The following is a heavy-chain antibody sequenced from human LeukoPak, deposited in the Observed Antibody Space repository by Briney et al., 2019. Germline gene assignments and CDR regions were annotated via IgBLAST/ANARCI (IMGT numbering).Heavy chain of an antibody. Sequence: PGGSLRLSCAASGFTFSSYSMNWVRQAPGKGLEWVSSISSSSSYIYYADSVKGRFTISRDKAKNSLYLQMNSLRAEDTAVYYCARDIILAPAASNLWGQGTLVTVSS. J-gene: IGHJ4*02. CDR1: GFTFSSYS. D-gene: IGHD6-13*01. CDR3: ARDIILAPAASNL. V-gene: IGHV3-21*01. CDR2: ISSSSSYI.